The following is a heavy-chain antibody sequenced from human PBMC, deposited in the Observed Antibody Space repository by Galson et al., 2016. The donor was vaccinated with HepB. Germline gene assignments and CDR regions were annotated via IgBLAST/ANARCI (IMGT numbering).Heavy chain of an antibody. V-gene: IGHV4-31*03. Sequence: TLSLTCTVSGGSISSGDYYWSWIRQHPGKGLEWIGYIYYTGSTYYNPSLKSRLTISVDTSKNQFSLKLSSVTAADAAVYYCAGDRGFYYVSSGYYFPWFDPWGQGTLVTVSS. J-gene: IGHJ5*02. CDR2: IYYTGST. CDR3: AGDRGFYYVSSGYYFPWFDP. D-gene: IGHD3-22*01. CDR1: GGSISSGDYY.